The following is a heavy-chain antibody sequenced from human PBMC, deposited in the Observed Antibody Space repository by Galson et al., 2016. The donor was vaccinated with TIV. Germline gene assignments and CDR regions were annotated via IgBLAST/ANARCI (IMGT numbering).Heavy chain of an antibody. CDR3: ARLGVRELWNY. CDR2: IPYSGGSTT. Sequence: SLRLSCAAFGFTFSSYSMTWVRQAPGNGLEWVSTIPYSGGSTTYYADSVKGLFTISRDNSKNTLYLEMNSLRVEDTAVCFCARLGVRELWNYWGQGTLVAVSS. J-gene: IGHJ4*02. CDR1: GFTFSSYS. D-gene: IGHD3-16*01. V-gene: IGHV3-23*01.